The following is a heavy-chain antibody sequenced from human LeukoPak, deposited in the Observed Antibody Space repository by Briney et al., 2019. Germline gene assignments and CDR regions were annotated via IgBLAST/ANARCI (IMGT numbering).Heavy chain of an antibody. CDR2: ISSSSAHI. CDR1: GLSFSRYG. Sequence: GGSLRLSCVASGLSFSRYGMHWVRKAPGKGLEWVSFISSSSAHINYADSVKGRFTISRDNPRNSLYLQMNSLRAEDTAVYYCARDIGGSYTAIDYWGQGTLVTVSS. V-gene: IGHV3-21*01. D-gene: IGHD1-26*01. J-gene: IGHJ4*02. CDR3: ARDIGGSYTAIDY.